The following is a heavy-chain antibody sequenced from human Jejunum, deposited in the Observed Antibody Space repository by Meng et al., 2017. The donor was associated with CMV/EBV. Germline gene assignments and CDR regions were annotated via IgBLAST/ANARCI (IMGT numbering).Heavy chain of an antibody. D-gene: IGHD7-27*01. CDR2: IWYDGSSE. V-gene: IGHV3-33*06. CDR3: AKDWHWGTPDYGMNV. J-gene: IGHJ6*02. CDR1: FTFSCYG. Sequence: FTFSCYGLHWVRPAPGKGLEWVSFIWYDGSSEYYADSVKGRFTISRDNSKNTLYLQMNTLTTEDTAVYYCAKDWHWGTPDYGMNVWGQGSTVTVSS.